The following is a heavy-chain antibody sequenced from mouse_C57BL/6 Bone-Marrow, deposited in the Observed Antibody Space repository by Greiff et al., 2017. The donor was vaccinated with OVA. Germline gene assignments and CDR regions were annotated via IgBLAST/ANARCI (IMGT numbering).Heavy chain of an antibody. J-gene: IGHJ2*01. CDR3: ARWDYGRSLPFDY. CDR1: GYTFTSYW. V-gene: IGHV1-50*01. CDR2: IDPSDSYT. Sequence: QVQLQQPGAELVKPGASVKLSCKASGYTFTSYWMQWVKQRPGQGLEWIGEIDPSDSYTNYNQKFKGKATLTVDTSSSTAYMQLSSLTSEDSAVYYCARWDYGRSLPFDYWGQGTTLTVSS. D-gene: IGHD1-1*01.